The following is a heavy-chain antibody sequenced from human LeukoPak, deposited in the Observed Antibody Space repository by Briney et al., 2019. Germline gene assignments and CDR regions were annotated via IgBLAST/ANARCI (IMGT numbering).Heavy chain of an antibody. Sequence: SETLSLTCTVSGGSISSGSYYWSWIRQPAGKGLEWIGRIYTSGSTNYNPSLKSRVTISVDTSKNQFSLKLSSVTAADTAVYYCASGDLDYYDSSGDYWGQGTLVTVSS. V-gene: IGHV4-61*02. CDR2: IYTSGST. D-gene: IGHD3-22*01. CDR3: ASGDLDYYDSSGDY. J-gene: IGHJ4*02. CDR1: GGSISSGSYY.